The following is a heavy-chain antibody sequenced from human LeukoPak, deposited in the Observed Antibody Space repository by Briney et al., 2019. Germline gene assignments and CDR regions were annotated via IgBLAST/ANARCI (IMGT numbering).Heavy chain of an antibody. CDR1: GFTFSSYS. CDR2: ISSSSSYI. Sequence: GGSLGLSCAASGFTFSSYSMNWVRKAPGKGLEWVSSISSSSSYIYYADSVKGRFTISRDNAKNSLYLQMNSLRAEDTAVYYCARDRTSYYYDSSGYFGYWGQGTLVTVSS. J-gene: IGHJ4*02. V-gene: IGHV3-21*01. D-gene: IGHD3-22*01. CDR3: ARDRTSYYYDSSGYFGY.